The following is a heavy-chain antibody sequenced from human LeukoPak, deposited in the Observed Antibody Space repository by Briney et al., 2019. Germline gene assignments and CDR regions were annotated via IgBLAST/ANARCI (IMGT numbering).Heavy chain of an antibody. CDR2: IYSSGRT. J-gene: IGHJ6*03. D-gene: IGHD6-13*01. Sequence: PSETLSLTCSVSGGSISSYYWGWIRQPAGKGLERIGRIYSSGRTNANPSLKSRVTMAVDTSKNQFSLKLSSVSAADTAVYYWARDSGYWDYYMDVGRKGTTDTVS. V-gene: IGHV4-4*07. CDR1: GGSISSYY. CDR3: ARDSGYWDYYMDV.